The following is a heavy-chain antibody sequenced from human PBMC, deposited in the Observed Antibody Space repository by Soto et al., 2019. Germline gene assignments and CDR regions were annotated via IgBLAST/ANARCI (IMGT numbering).Heavy chain of an antibody. Sequence: SETLSLACTVSGGSISSYYWSWIRQPPGKGLEWIGYIYYSGSTNYNPSLKSRVTISVDTSKNQFSLKLSSVTAADTAVYYCARDRKGYDFWTGLQGDYYYCMHVSGQGTTVT. CDR2: IYYSGST. CDR3: ARDRKGYDFWTGLQGDYYYCMHV. D-gene: IGHD3-3*01. CDR1: GGSISSYY. V-gene: IGHV4-59*01. J-gene: IGHJ6*02.